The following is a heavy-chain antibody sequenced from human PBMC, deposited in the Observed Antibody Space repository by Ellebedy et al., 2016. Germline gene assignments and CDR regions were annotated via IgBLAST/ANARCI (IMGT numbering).Heavy chain of an antibody. J-gene: IGHJ2*01. CDR2: ISGSGGST. CDR3: AKTVSSGWYSRRDYWYFDL. Sequence: GGSLRLSCAASGFTFSSYAMSWVRQAPGKGLEWVSAISGSGGSTYYADSVKGRFTISRDNSKNTLYLQMNSLRAEDTAVYYCAKTVSSGWYSRRDYWYFDLWGRGTLVTVSS. CDR1: GFTFSSYA. V-gene: IGHV3-23*01. D-gene: IGHD6-19*01.